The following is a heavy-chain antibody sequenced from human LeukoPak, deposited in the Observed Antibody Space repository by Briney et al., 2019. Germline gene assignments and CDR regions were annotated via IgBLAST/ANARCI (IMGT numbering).Heavy chain of an antibody. CDR3: ARRGCSSTSCYRGDYYYYYMDV. Sequence: ASVKVSCKASGYTFTSYGISWVRQAPGQGLEWMGWISAYNGNTNYAQKLRSRVTMTTDTSTSTAYMELRSLRSDDTAVYYCARRGCSSTSCYRGDYYYYYMDVWGKGTTVTVSS. D-gene: IGHD2-2*01. V-gene: IGHV1-18*01. CDR1: GYTFTSYG. CDR2: ISAYNGNT. J-gene: IGHJ6*03.